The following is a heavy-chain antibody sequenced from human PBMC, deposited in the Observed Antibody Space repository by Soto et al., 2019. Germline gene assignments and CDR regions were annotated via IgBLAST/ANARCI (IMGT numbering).Heavy chain of an antibody. Sequence: SETLSLTCTVSGGSISSGGYYWSWIRQHPGKGLEWIGYIYYSGSTYYNPSLKSRVTISVDTSKNQFSLKLSSVTAADTAVYYCARGLSDYVWGSYRQYYFDYWGQGTLVTVSS. V-gene: IGHV4-31*03. CDR2: IYYSGST. D-gene: IGHD3-16*02. CDR1: GGSISSGGYY. J-gene: IGHJ4*02. CDR3: ARGLSDYVWGSYRQYYFDY.